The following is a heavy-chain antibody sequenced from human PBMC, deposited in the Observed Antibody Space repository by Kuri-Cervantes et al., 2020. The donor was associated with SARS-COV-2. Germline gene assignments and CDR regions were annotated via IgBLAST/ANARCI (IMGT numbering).Heavy chain of an antibody. CDR1: GFTFSSYS. J-gene: IGHJ6*03. Sequence: GESLKISCAASGFTFSSYSMNWVRQAPGKGLEWVSPISSSSSYIYYADSVKGRFTISRDNAKNSLYLQMNSLRAEDTAVYYCARVRNDYYYYYYMDVWGKGTTVTVSS. CDR2: ISSSSSYI. CDR3: ARVRNDYYYYYYMDV. V-gene: IGHV3-21*01.